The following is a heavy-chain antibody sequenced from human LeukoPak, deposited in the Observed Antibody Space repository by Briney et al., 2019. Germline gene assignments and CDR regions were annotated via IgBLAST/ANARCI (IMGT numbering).Heavy chain of an antibody. D-gene: IGHD5-18*01. CDR3: ARDRLDTAMVTPFDY. J-gene: IGHJ4*02. V-gene: IGHV4-4*07. Sequence: SETLSLTCTVSGGSIRSYYWSWIRQPAGKGLEWIGRIYTSGSTNYNPSLKSRVTMSVDTSKNQFSLKLSSVTAADTAVYYCARDRLDTAMVTPFDYWGQGTLVTVSS. CDR2: IYTSGST. CDR1: GGSIRSYY.